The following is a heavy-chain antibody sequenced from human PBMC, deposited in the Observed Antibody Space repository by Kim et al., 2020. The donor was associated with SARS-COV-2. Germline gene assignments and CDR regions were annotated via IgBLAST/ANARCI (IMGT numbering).Heavy chain of an antibody. Sequence: SETLSLTCTVSGDSINPYYWSWIRQPPGKGLEWIGYVHYKGSTNYNPSLESRVTISMDTSKNEFSPKLNSVTAADTAIYYCARGERRGTLGNYRTGKFDYCGQGSLVTVSS. CDR2: VHYKGST. D-gene: IGHD3-10*01. CDR1: GDSINPYY. CDR3: ARGERRGTLGNYRTGKFDY. V-gene: IGHV4-59*13. J-gene: IGHJ4*02.